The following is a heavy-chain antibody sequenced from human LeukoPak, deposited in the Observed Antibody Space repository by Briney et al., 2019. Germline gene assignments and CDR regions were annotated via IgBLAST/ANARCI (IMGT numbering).Heavy chain of an antibody. CDR3: ARDQAFGGVIALDY. D-gene: IGHD3-16*02. J-gene: IGHJ4*02. V-gene: IGHV1-18*01. Sequence: ASVTVSCKASGYTFTSYGISWVRQAPGQGLEWMGWISAYNGNTNYAQKLQGRVTITTDTSTSTAYMELRSLRSDDTAVYYCARDQAFGGVIALDYWGQGTLVTVSS. CDR2: ISAYNGNT. CDR1: GYTFTSYG.